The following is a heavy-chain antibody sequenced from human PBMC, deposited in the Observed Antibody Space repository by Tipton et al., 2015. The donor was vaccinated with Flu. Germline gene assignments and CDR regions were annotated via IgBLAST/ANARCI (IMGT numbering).Heavy chain of an antibody. CDR1: GFSISSSNW. CDR2: VTHSGST. D-gene: IGHD6-19*01. Sequence: SLRLSCAVSGFSISSSNWWSWVRQPPGKGLEWIGEVTHSGSTNYRPTLKSRVSISVDKSKNQFSLRLSSVTAADTAVYYCARAPYTSGWYWFDPWGQGTLVTVSS. V-gene: IGHV4-4*02. CDR3: ARAPYTSGWYWFDP. J-gene: IGHJ5*02.